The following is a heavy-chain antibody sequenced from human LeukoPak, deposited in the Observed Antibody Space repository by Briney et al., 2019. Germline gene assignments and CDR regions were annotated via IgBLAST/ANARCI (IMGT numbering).Heavy chain of an antibody. CDR2: IKGDGSAQ. CDR3: ATTSNAPGNH. Sequence: GGSLRLSCAASGFSFNGYWMSWVRQAPGKGLEWVANIKGDGSAQYYVDSVKGRFTISGDNAKNSLNLQMNSLRAEDTAVYYCATTSNAPGNHWGQGTLVTVSS. J-gene: IGHJ5*02. V-gene: IGHV3-7*01. CDR1: GFSFNGYW.